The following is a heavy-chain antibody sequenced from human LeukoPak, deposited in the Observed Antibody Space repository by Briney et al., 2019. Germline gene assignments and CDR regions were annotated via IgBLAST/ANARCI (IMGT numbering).Heavy chain of an antibody. CDR3: ARVRHTYYDFWSGYVYGMDV. Sequence: SETLSLTCAVYGGSFSGYYWSWIRQPPGKGLEWIGEINHSGSTNYNPSLKSRVTISVDTSMNQFSLKLSSVTAADTAVYYCARVRHTYYDFWSGYVYGMDVWGQGTTVTVSS. J-gene: IGHJ6*02. CDR2: INHSGST. V-gene: IGHV4-34*01. D-gene: IGHD3-3*01. CDR1: GGSFSGYY.